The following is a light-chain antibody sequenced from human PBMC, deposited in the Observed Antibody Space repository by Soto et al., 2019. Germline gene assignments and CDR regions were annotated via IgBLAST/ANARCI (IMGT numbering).Light chain of an antibody. Sequence: QSALTQPASVSGSLGQSITISCTGTSSDVGSYNLVSWYQQHPGNAPKLMIYEGSKRPSGVSNRFFGSKSGNTASLTISRLQAEDEADYYCCSFARGSTLVFGGGTKLTVL. V-gene: IGLV2-23*01. CDR1: SSDVGSYNL. CDR3: CSFARGSTLV. CDR2: EGS. J-gene: IGLJ3*02.